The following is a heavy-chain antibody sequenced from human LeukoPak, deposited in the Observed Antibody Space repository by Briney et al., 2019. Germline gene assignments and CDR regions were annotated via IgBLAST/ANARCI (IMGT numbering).Heavy chain of an antibody. CDR2: IYYSGST. V-gene: IGHV4-39*07. J-gene: IGHJ2*01. D-gene: IGHD4-17*01. Sequence: SETLSLTCTVSGGSISSSSYYWGWIRQPPGKGLEWIGSIYYSGSTYYNPSLKSRVTISVDTSKNQFSLKLSSVTAADTAVYYCARSTVNTGWYFDLWGRGTLVTVSS. CDR3: ARSTVNTGWYFDL. CDR1: GGSISSSSYY.